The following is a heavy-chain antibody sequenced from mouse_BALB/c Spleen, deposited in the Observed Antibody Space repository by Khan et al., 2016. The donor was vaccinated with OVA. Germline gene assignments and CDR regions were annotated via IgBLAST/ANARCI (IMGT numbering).Heavy chain of an antibody. D-gene: IGHD2-2*01. CDR2: ISYSGSP. CDR1: AYSITSDYA. Sequence: EVQLQESGPGLVKPSQSLSLTCTVTAYSITSDYAWTWIRQFPGNKLEWMGYISYSGSPSYNPYLKSRISITRDKSKNKFFLQLISVTTEDTATYYCAGIRVYYGYSFFDDWGQGTTLTVSS. CDR3: AGIRVYYGYSFFDD. J-gene: IGHJ2*01. V-gene: IGHV3-2*02.